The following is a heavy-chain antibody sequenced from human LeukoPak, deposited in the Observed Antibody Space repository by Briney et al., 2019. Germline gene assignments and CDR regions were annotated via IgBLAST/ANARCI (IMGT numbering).Heavy chain of an antibody. CDR2: LNSRTDGETT. Sequence: PGGSLRLSCVVSGFSFTKAWVSWARQAPGKGLEWVGRLNSRTDGETTDYAAPVKGRFSISRDDSKTTVFLQMNSLKIEDTAMYYCTTMFNVVMGDLFDYWGQGTLVTVSS. CDR1: GFSFTKAW. V-gene: IGHV3-15*01. D-gene: IGHD3-16*01. J-gene: IGHJ4*02. CDR3: TTMFNVVMGDLFDY.